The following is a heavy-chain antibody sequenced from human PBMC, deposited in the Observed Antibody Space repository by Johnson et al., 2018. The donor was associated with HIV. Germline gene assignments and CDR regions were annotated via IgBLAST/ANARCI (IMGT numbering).Heavy chain of an antibody. CDR3: AASPEDLRAFDI. D-gene: IGHD2-15*01. CDR2: ISWNSGSI. CDR1: GFTFDDYA. J-gene: IGHJ3*02. Sequence: LVESGGGVVQPGRSLRLSCAASGFTFDDYAMHWVRQAPGKGLEWVSGISWNSGSIGYADSVKGRFTISRDNAKNSLYLQMNSLRAEDTALYYCAASPEDLRAFDIWGQGTMVTVSS. V-gene: IGHV3-9*01.